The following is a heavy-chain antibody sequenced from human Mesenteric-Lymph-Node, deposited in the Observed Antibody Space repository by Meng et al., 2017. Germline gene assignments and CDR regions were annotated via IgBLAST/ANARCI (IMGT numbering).Heavy chain of an antibody. CDR1: GDSISSDIW. D-gene: IGHD1-7*01. J-gene: IGHJ4*02. Sequence: QVAVRDSGPGRWESSGPLSRTCTVSGDSISSDIWWSWVRQPPGKGLEWIGEVYHRGDTNYNPSLKSRVDISVDKSKNQFYLSLFSVTAADTAVYYCGRDQGRELINHWGQGTLVTVSS. CDR2: VYHRGDT. V-gene: IGHV4-4*02. CDR3: GRDQGRELINH.